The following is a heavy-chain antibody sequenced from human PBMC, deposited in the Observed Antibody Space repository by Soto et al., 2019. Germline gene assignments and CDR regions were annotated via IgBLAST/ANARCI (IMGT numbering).Heavy chain of an antibody. D-gene: IGHD1-26*01. Sequence: QVQLQESGPGLVKPSETLSLTCTVSGGSISSYYWCWIRQPPGKGLEWIGFVYYSGSTNYNHSLKSRVIIPVDTSKNQFSLKVRSVTAADTAVYYCARRYGGNFDYWCQGTLVTVSS. V-gene: IGHV4-59*01. CDR1: GGSISSYY. CDR2: VYYSGST. CDR3: ARRYGGNFDY. J-gene: IGHJ4*02.